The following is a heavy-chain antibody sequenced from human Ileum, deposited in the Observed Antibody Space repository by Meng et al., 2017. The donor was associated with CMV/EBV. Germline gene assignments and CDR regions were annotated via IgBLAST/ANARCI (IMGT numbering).Heavy chain of an antibody. CDR3: AGPRSSYGGLFHY. CDR2: IGRSGSTAI. D-gene: IGHD4-23*01. CDR1: GFTLSDSY. V-gene: IGHV3-11*01. Sequence: AAGFTLSDSYMSWIRQAPEKGLEWVSSIGRSGSTAIYYADSVKGRFTVSRDNAKDSLYLQMNSLRAEDTAVYYCAGPRSSYGGLFHYWGQGTLVTVSS. J-gene: IGHJ4*02.